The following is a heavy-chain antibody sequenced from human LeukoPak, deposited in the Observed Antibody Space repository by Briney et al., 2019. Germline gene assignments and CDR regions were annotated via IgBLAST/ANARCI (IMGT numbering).Heavy chain of an antibody. CDR3: ARTLHYDFWSGYYREANYFDY. D-gene: IGHD3-3*01. CDR1: GGSISSYY. CDR2: IYYSGST. Sequence: SETLSLTCTVSGGSISSYYRSWIRQPPGKGLEWIGYIYYSGSTNYNPSLKSRVTISVDTSKNQFSLKLSSVTAADTAVYYCARTLHYDFWSGYYREANYFDYWGQGTLVTVSS. J-gene: IGHJ4*02. V-gene: IGHV4-59*01.